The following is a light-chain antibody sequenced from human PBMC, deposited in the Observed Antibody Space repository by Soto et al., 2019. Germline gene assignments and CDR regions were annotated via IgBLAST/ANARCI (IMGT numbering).Light chain of an antibody. Sequence: EIVLTQSPCTLSLSPGERSTLSCRASQSVSNNYLAWYQQKPGQAPRLLIYGASNRATGIPDRFSGSGSGTDFTLTISRLEPEDFAVYSCQQYSSSPATFGQGTKVDIK. J-gene: IGKJ1*01. CDR2: GAS. V-gene: IGKV3-20*01. CDR3: QQYSSSPAT. CDR1: QSVSNNY.